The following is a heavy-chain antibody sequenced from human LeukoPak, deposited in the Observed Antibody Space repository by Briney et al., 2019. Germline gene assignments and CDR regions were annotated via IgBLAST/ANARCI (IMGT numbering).Heavy chain of an antibody. D-gene: IGHD6-6*01. CDR3: ARSRSGYGSSSGYFYYMDV. J-gene: IGHJ6*03. V-gene: IGHV4-4*07. CDR1: GSSISNYY. Sequence: PSETLSLTCTVSGSSISNYYWSWIRQPAGKGLEWIGRISTSGSTNYNPSLKSRVTMSADTSKNQFSLKLNSVTAADVAVYYCARSRSGYGSSSGYFYYMDVWGKGTTVTVSS. CDR2: ISTSGST.